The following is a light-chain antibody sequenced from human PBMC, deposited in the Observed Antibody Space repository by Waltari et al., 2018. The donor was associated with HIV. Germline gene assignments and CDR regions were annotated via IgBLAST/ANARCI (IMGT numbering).Light chain of an antibody. Sequence: DIVMTQTPLSLSVTPGQPASISCKSNQTLLHSNRKTYLYWYLQKSGQPPQLLIYEVSNRCSGVPDRFSGSGSGTDFTLKISRVEAEDVGVYYCLQSLQLPLTFGGGTKVEIK. V-gene: IGKV2D-29*01. CDR2: EVS. CDR3: LQSLQLPLT. CDR1: QTLLHSNRKTY. J-gene: IGKJ4*01.